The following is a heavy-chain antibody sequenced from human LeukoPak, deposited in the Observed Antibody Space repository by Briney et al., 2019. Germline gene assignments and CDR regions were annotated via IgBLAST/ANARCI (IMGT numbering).Heavy chain of an antibody. Sequence: SETLSLTCTVSGDSISSYYWGWIRQSPEKGLECIGYIYYSASTYYNPSLKSRVTLSVDTSRNQFSLKLSSVTAADTAVYYCARVVRGVPDYWGQGTLVTVSS. CDR3: ARVVRGVPDY. CDR1: GDSISSYY. CDR2: IYYSAST. V-gene: IGHV4-59*12. D-gene: IGHD3-10*01. J-gene: IGHJ4*02.